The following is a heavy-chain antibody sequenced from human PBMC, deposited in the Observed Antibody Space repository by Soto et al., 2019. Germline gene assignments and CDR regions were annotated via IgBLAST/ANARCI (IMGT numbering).Heavy chain of an antibody. CDR3: ASCRLPGIAAPADY. J-gene: IGHJ4*02. Sequence: ASVKDSCKASGDTFTSFEMHWVRPAPGQGREWMGIINPGGGSTSYAQKFQGRVTMTRDTSTSTVYMELSSLKSEDTAVYYCASCRLPGIAAPADYWGQRTLVTVSS. D-gene: IGHD6-13*01. CDR2: INPGGGST. V-gene: IGHV1-46*01. CDR1: GDTFTSFE.